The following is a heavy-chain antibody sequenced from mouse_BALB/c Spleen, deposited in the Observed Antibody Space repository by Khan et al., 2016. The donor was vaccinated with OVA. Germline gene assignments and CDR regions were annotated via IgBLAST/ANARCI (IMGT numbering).Heavy chain of an antibody. CDR3: VPALFDV. Sequence: EVQLQQSGPELVKPGASVKMSCKASGYTFTDCYMKRLKQNHGKSLEWFGEINPYNGDSYYNQKFKGKATLTVDKSSNTAYMQLNSLTYEDSAVYYCVPALFDVWGAGTTVTVSS. J-gene: IGHJ1*01. CDR1: GYTFTDCY. CDR2: INPYNGDS. V-gene: IGHV1-19*01.